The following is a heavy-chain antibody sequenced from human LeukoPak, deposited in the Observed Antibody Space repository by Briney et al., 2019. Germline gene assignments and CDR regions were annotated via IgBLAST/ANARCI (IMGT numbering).Heavy chain of an antibody. D-gene: IGHD5-24*01. CDR3: ARDGWRSANAFDI. CDR1: GGSISSGGYY. J-gene: IGHJ3*02. Sequence: SETLSLTCTVSGGSISSGGYYWSWIRQPPGKGLEWIGYIYHSGSTYYNPSLKSRVTISVDRSKNQFSLKLSSVTAADTAVYYCARDGWRSANAFDIWGQGTMVTVSS. V-gene: IGHV4-30-2*01. CDR2: IYHSGST.